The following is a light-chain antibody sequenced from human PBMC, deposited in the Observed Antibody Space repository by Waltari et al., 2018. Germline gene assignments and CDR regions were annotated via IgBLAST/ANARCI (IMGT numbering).Light chain of an antibody. CDR3: QQCYSSPYT. V-gene: IGKV4-1*01. CDR1: QSVLSSSNNKNY. Sequence: DIVMTKSPDSLAVSLGERATSNCKSSQSVLSSSNNKNYLGWYKQKPGQPPKLLISWASTRESGVPDRFSGSGSGTDFTLTISSLQAEDVAVYYCQQCYSSPYTFGQGTKLEIK. J-gene: IGKJ2*01. CDR2: WAS.